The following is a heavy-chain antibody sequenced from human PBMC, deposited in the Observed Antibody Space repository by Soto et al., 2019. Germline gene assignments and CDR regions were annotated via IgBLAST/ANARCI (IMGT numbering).Heavy chain of an antibody. V-gene: IGHV3-7*01. Sequence: LRLSFAASGFTFSSYWMSWVRQAPGKGLEWVANIKQDGSEKYYVDSVKGRFTISRDNAKNSLYLQMNSLRAEDTAVYYCARQRVTTPPYYYYYGMDVWGQGTTVTVS. D-gene: IGHD4-17*01. CDR1: GFTFSSYW. J-gene: IGHJ6*02. CDR3: ARQRVTTPPYYYYYGMDV. CDR2: IKQDGSEK.